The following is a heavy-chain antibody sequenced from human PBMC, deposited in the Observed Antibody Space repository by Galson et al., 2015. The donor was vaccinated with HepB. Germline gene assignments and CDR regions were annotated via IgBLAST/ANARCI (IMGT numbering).Heavy chain of an antibody. Sequence: PALVKPTQTLTLTCTFSGFSLSTSGVGVGWIRQPPGKALEWLALIYWDDDKRYSPSLKSRLTITKDTSKNQVVLTMTNMDPVDTATYYCAHRSVYGSGIFFRSNWFDPWGQGTLVTVSS. D-gene: IGHD3-10*01. V-gene: IGHV2-5*02. CDR3: AHRSVYGSGIFFRSNWFDP. J-gene: IGHJ5*02. CDR2: IYWDDDK. CDR1: GFSLSTSGVG.